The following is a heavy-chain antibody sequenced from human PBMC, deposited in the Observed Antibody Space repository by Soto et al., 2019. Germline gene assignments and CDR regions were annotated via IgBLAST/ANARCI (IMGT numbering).Heavy chain of an antibody. J-gene: IGHJ4*02. CDR3: ARGMTPPGAPAWYYFDS. CDR2: FSLSGAT. V-gene: IGHV4-4*07. CDR1: GASITGSSY. D-gene: IGHD2-8*02. Sequence: SETLSLTCTVSGASITGSSYWSWIRQPAGEGLEWIGRFSLSGATNYNPSLRSRVTMSADVSKNQFSLRLTSVTAADTALYYCARGMTPPGAPAWYYFDSWGQGTLVTVSS.